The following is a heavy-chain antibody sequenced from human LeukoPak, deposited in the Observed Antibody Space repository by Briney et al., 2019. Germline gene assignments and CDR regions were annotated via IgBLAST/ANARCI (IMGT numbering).Heavy chain of an antibody. CDR1: GFTFSSYE. J-gene: IGHJ6*03. D-gene: IGHD6-13*01. Sequence: GGSLRLSCAASGFTFSSYEMNWVRQAPGKGLEWVSYISSTGTTIYYADSVKGRFTISRDNAKNSLYLQMNSLRAEDTAVYYCARDFPCGSSWYGVYYYYMDVWGKGTTVTISS. CDR3: ARDFPCGSSWYGVYYYYMDV. V-gene: IGHV3-48*03. CDR2: ISSTGTTI.